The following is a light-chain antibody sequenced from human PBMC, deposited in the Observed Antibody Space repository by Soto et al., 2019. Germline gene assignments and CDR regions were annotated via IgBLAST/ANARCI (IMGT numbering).Light chain of an antibody. V-gene: IGKV3-11*01. CDR2: DAS. J-gene: IGKJ4*01. Sequence: VMTHSPATQSLSPGERATLSCRASQSVSSYLAWYQQKPGQAPRLLIYDASNRATGIPARFSGSGSGTDFTLTISSLEPEDFAVYYCQQRSNWPLTFGGGTKVDIK. CDR1: QSVSSY. CDR3: QQRSNWPLT.